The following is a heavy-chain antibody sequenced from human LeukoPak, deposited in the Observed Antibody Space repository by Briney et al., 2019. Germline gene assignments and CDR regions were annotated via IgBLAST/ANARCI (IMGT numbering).Heavy chain of an antibody. J-gene: IGHJ4*02. CDR3: ATLFVSGDFDY. V-gene: IGHV1-46*01. CDR2: INPSGGST. D-gene: IGHD2-15*01. Sequence: GASVKVSCKASGYTFTTYYMHWVRQAPGQGLEWMGIINPSGGSTSYAQKFQGRVTMTRDTSISTAYMELSRLRSDDTAVYYCATLFVSGDFDYWGQGTLVTVSS. CDR1: GYTFTTYY.